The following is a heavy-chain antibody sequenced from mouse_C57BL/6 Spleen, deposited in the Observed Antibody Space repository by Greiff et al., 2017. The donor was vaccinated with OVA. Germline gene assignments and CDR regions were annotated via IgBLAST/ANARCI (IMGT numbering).Heavy chain of an antibody. CDR3: ARGTGWCAY. V-gene: IGHV1-69*01. CDR1: GYTFTSYW. D-gene: IGHD4-1*01. J-gene: IGHJ3*01. CDR2: IDPSDSYT. Sequence: QVHVKQPGAELVMPGASVKLSCKASGYTFTSYWMHWVKQRPGQGLEWIGEIDPSDSYTNYNQKFKGKSTLTVDKSSSTAYMQLSSLTSEDSAVYYCARGTGWCAYWGQGTLVTVSA.